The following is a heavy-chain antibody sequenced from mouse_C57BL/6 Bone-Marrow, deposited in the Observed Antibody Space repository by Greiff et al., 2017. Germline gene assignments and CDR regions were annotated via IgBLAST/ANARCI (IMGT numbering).Heavy chain of an antibody. CDR3: ARAPITTVDWYFDV. V-gene: IGHV5-16*01. J-gene: IGHJ1*03. Sequence: EVKLMESEGGLVQPGSSMKLSCTASGFTFSDYYMAWVRQVPEKGLEWVANINYDGSSTYYLDSLKSRFIISRDNAKNILYLQLSSLKSEDTATYYCARAPITTVDWYFDVWGTGTTVTVSS. CDR2: INYDGSST. D-gene: IGHD1-1*01. CDR1: GFTFSDYY.